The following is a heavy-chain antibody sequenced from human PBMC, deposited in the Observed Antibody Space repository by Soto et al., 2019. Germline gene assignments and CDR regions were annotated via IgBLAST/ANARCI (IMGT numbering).Heavy chain of an antibody. CDR1: VRSVSSHY. Sequence: LSLTFSVSVRSVSSHYWSLVRQPAGTGLEWIGRIYISGNTKYNPSFKSRVTMSVDTSKNQVSLILSSVTAADTAVYYCARELKPYNSVWWFTIXWSQVTQVPVSX. CDR3: ARELKPYNSVWWFTIX. J-gene: IGHJ4*02. D-gene: IGHD6-19*01. V-gene: IGHV4-4*07. CDR2: IYISGNT.